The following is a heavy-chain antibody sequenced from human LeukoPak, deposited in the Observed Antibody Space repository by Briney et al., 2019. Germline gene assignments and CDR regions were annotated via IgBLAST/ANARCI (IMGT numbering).Heavy chain of an antibody. Sequence: ASVKVSCKASGYTFTSYGISWVRQAPGQGLEWMGWISAYNGNTNYAQKLQGRVTMTTDTSTSTAYMELRSLRSDDTAVYYCARAPSSGGYKPICFDPWGQGTLVTVSS. V-gene: IGHV1-18*01. D-gene: IGHD2-15*01. CDR3: ARAPSSGGYKPICFDP. J-gene: IGHJ5*02. CDR2: ISAYNGNT. CDR1: GYTFTSYG.